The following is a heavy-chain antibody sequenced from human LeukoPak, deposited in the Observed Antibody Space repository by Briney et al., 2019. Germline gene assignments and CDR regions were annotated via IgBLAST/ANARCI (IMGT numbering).Heavy chain of an antibody. D-gene: IGHD6-13*01. CDR3: ARHQPGIAAADQGFDP. J-gene: IGHJ5*02. Sequence: ASVKVSCKASGGTFSSYAISWVRQAPGQGLEWMGRIIPILGIANYAQKFQGRVTITADKSTSTAYMELSSLRSEDTAVYYCARHQPGIAAADQGFDPWAREPWSPSPQ. CDR2: IIPILGIA. CDR1: GGTFSSYA. V-gene: IGHV1-69*04.